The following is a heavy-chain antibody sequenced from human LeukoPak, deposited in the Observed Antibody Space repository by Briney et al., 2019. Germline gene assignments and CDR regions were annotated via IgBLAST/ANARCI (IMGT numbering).Heavy chain of an antibody. CDR2: IYYSGDT. V-gene: IGHV4-39*01. CDR1: GGSISSSSYY. D-gene: IGHD6-19*01. CDR3: ARHQWHYYYYLGV. Sequence: SETLSLTCTVSGGSISSSSYYWGWIRQPPGKGLEWIGSIYYSGDTYYNPSLKSRRVTISVDTSKNQFSLRLSSVTAADTAVYYCARHQWHYYYYLGVWGKGSTVTVSS. J-gene: IGHJ6*03.